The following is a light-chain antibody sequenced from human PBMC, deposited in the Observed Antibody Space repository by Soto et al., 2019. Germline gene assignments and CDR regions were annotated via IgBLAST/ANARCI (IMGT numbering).Light chain of an antibody. V-gene: IGKV1-33*01. J-gene: IGKJ5*01. CDR2: DAS. CDR1: QNIINY. Sequence: DSLITQTPPSLSACLGDRVTITCRASQNIINYLNWYQQKPEKAPKLLIYDASNLETGVPSRFSGSGAGTDFTFTISSLQPEDIATYYCQQDDIHPIPFGQGTRLEIK. CDR3: QQDDIHPIP.